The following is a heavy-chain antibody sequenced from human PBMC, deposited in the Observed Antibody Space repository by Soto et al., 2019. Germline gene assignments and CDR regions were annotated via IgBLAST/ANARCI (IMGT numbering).Heavy chain of an antibody. CDR2: IYYSGST. D-gene: IGHD3-3*01. J-gene: IGHJ5*02. CDR3: ARVQGYYDFWSGYLYNWFDP. CDR1: GGSISSGDYY. Sequence: KTSETLSLTCTVSGGSISSGDYYWSWIRQPPGKGLEWIGYIYYSGSTYYNPSLKSRVTISVDTSKNQFSLKLSSVTAADTAVYYCARVQGYYDFWSGYLYNWFDPWGQGTLVTVSS. V-gene: IGHV4-30-4*01.